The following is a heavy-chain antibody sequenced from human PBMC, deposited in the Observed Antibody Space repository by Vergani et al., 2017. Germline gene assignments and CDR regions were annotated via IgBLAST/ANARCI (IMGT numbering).Heavy chain of an antibody. CDR2: IYTSGST. J-gene: IGHJ5*02. D-gene: IGHD2-2*01. CDR3: ARLVVPAAMLNWFDP. V-gene: IGHV4-61*02. Sequence: QVQLQESGPGLVKPSQTLSLTCTVSGGSISSGSYYWSWIRQPAGKGLEWIGRIYTSGSTNYNPSLKSRVTISVDTSKNQFSLKLSSVTGADTAVYYCARLVVPAAMLNWFDPWGQGTLVTVSS. CDR1: GGSISSGSYY.